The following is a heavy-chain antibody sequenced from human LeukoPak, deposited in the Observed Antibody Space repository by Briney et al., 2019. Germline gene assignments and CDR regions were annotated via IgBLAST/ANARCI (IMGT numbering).Heavy chain of an antibody. V-gene: IGHV3-21*01. Sequence: PGGSLRLSCAASGFTFSSYSMNWVRQAPGKGLEWVSSISSSSSYIYYADSVKGRFTISRDNAKNSLYLQMNSLRAEDTAVYYCARDGGKDFWSYYIDVWGKGTTVTVSS. CDR3: ARDGGKDFWSYYIDV. CDR2: ISSSSSYI. D-gene: IGHD3-3*01. CDR1: GFTFSSYS. J-gene: IGHJ6*03.